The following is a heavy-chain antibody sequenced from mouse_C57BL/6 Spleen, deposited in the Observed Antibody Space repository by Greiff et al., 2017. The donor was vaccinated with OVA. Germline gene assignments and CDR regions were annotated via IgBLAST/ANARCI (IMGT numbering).Heavy chain of an antibody. CDR2: IDPSDSET. Sequence: QVQLKQPGAELVRPGSSVKLSCKASGYTFTSYWMHWVKQRPIQGLEWIGNIDPSDSETHYNQKFKDKATLTVDKSSSTAYMQLSSLTSEDSAVYYGARQGYDYDGYAMDYWGQGTSVTVSS. CDR3: ARQGYDYDGYAMDY. J-gene: IGHJ4*01. V-gene: IGHV1-52*01. D-gene: IGHD2-4*01. CDR1: GYTFTSYW.